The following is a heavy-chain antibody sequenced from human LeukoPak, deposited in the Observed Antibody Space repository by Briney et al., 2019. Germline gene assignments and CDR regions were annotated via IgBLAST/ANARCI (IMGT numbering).Heavy chain of an antibody. CDR1: GFTFSTSS. CDR3: ARVHSSGWDSLDY. J-gene: IGHJ4*02. Sequence: PGGSLRLSCAASGFTFSTSSMNWVRQAPGKGLEWVSYISWSSSAIYYADSVKGRFTISRDNAQNSVYLQMNSLRDEDTAVYYCARVHSSGWDSLDYWGQGTLVTVSS. V-gene: IGHV3-48*02. CDR2: ISWSSSAI. D-gene: IGHD6-19*01.